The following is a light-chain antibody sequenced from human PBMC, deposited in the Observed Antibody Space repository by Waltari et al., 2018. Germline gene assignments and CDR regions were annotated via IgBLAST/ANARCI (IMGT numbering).Light chain of an antibody. CDR3: QHYVRLPAT. Sequence: EIVLTQSPGTLSSSPGERATLSCRACQSVRGSLAWYQRKARQAPRVLIYGASSRATGSPDRFSGSGSGTDVSRTISRLEPEDFAVYYCQHYVRLPATFGQGTKVEI. CDR2: GAS. CDR1: QSVRGS. J-gene: IGKJ1*01. V-gene: IGKV3-20*01.